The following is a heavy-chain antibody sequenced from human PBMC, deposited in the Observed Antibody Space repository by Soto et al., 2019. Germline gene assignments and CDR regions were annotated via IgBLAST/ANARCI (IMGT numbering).Heavy chain of an antibody. CDR3: ARFSWMNYGYPTVVSY. J-gene: IGHJ1*01. D-gene: IGHD5-18*01. CDR2: IYYSGST. V-gene: IGHV4-59*01. CDR1: GGSISSYY. Sequence: SETLSLTCTVSGGSISSYYWSWIRQPPGKGLEWIGYIYYSGSTNYNPSLKSRVTISVDTSKNQFSLKLSSGTAADTAVYYCARFSWMNYGYPTVVSYSAQGTLV.